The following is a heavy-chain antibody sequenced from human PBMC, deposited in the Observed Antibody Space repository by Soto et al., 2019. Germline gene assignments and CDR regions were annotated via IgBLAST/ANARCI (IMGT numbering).Heavy chain of an antibody. CDR2: ISWNSGRI. CDR3: AKDIREYGSGWAYFDD. D-gene: IGHD6-19*01. J-gene: IGHJ4*02. V-gene: IGHV3-9*01. CDR1: GFTFDDYA. Sequence: EVQLVESGGGLVQPGRSLRLACAASGFTFDDYAMHWVRQGPGKGLEWDSGISWNSGRIDYADSVKGRFTNSRDNAKKSLYLQMNSLRGEDTALYYCAKDIREYGSGWAYFDDWGQGTLVTVSS.